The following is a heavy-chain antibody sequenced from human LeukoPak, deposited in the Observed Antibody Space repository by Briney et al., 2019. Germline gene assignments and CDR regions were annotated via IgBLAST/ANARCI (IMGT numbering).Heavy chain of an antibody. CDR3: ARDSYYDFWSGAANASWFDP. V-gene: IGHV4-4*07. CDR1: GGSIRGYY. CDR2: IYTSGST. Sequence: SETLSLTCTVSGGSIRGYYWSWIRQPAGKGLEWIGRIYTSGSTNYNPSLKSRVTMSVDTSKNQFSLKLSSVTAADTAVYYCARDSYYDFWSGAANASWFDPWGQGTLVTVSS. D-gene: IGHD3-3*01. J-gene: IGHJ5*02.